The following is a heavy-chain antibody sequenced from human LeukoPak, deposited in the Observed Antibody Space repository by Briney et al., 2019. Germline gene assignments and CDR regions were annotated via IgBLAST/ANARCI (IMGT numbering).Heavy chain of an antibody. CDR2: IYYSGST. CDR1: GGPISSSSYY. D-gene: IGHD4-11*01. CDR3: ASHDYSPNWFDP. Sequence: SKTLSLTCTVSGGPISSSSYYWGWIRQPPGKGLEWIGSIYYSGSTYYNPSLKSRVTISVDTSKNQFSLKLSSVTAADTAVYYCASHDYSPNWFDPWGQGTLVTVSS. V-gene: IGHV4-39*01. J-gene: IGHJ5*02.